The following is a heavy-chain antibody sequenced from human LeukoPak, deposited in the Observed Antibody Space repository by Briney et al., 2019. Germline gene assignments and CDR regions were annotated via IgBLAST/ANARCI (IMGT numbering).Heavy chain of an antibody. CDR2: ISPNSGDT. Sequence: ASVKVSCKASGYTFTDYYIHWVRQAPGQGLEWMGWISPNSGDTNYAQKFQGRVTMTRDTSISTAYMDLSRLRSDDTAVYYCARGPGDSSSWYYTFDYWGQGTLVTVSS. D-gene: IGHD6-13*01. V-gene: IGHV1-2*02. J-gene: IGHJ4*02. CDR3: ARGPGDSSSWYYTFDY. CDR1: GYTFTDYY.